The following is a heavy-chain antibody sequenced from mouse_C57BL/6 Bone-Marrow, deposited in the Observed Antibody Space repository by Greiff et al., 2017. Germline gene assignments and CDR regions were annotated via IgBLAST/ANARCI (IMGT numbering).Heavy chain of an antibody. J-gene: IGHJ2*01. Sequence: EVQRVESGPELVKPGASVKISCKASGYSFTGYYMNWVKQSPEKSLEWIGEINPSTGGTTYNQKFTAKATLTVDKSSSTAYRQLKRLTSEDAAVYYCARGGDYWGQGTTLTVSS. CDR2: INPSTGGT. CDR1: GYSFTGYY. CDR3: ARGGDY. V-gene: IGHV1-42*01.